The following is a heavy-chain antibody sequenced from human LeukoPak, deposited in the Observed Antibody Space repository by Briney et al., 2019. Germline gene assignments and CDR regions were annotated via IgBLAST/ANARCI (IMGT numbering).Heavy chain of an antibody. CDR1: GGTFSSYA. Sequence: VGSVKVSCKASGGTFSSYAISWVRQAPGQGLEWMGWISAYNGNTNYAQKLQGRVTMTTDTSTSTAYMELRSLRSEDTAVYYCARRGARPPLRWEHLENWYFDLWGRGTLVTVSS. V-gene: IGHV1-18*01. CDR3: ARRGARPPLRWEHLENWYFDL. D-gene: IGHD4-23*01. J-gene: IGHJ2*01. CDR2: ISAYNGNT.